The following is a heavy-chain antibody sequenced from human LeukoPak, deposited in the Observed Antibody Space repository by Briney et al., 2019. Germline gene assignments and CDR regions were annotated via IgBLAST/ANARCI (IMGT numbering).Heavy chain of an antibody. J-gene: IGHJ5*02. V-gene: IGHV4-59*08. D-gene: IGHD6-19*01. CDR3: ARHSSSGWNWFDP. CDR2: IYYSGST. CDR1: GXSISSYY. Sequence: PSEPLSLTCTVSGXSISSYYWSWIRQPPGKGLEWIGYIYYSGSTNYNPSLKSRVTISVDTSKNQFSLKLSSVTAADTAVYYCARHSSSGWNWFDPWGQGILVTVSS.